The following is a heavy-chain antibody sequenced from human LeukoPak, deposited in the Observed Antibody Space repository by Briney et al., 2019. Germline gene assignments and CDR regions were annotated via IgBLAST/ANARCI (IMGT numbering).Heavy chain of an antibody. V-gene: IGHV3-33*06. Sequence: GGSLRLSCAASGFTFSSYGMHWARQAPGKGLEWVAVIWYDGSNKYYADSVKGRFTISRDNSKNTLYLQMNSLRAEDTAVYYCAKDFSPVYYYGSGSYYMDVWGKGTTVTVSS. D-gene: IGHD3-10*01. CDR3: AKDFSPVYYYGSGSYYMDV. CDR2: IWYDGSNK. CDR1: GFTFSSYG. J-gene: IGHJ6*03.